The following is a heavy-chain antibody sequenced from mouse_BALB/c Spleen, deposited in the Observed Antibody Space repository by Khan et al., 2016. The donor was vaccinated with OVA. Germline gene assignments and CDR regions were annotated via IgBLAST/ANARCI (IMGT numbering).Heavy chain of an antibody. V-gene: IGHV1-77*01. CDR3: AGRNYFANTCAY. Sequence: QVQLQQPGAELARPGASVKLSCKASGYTFTDYYINWVKLRTGQGLEWIGEISPGSGDTYYNERFKGKATLTADKSSSTAYMQLSSLTSEASEVYVDAGRNYFANTCAYWGQGTLVTVSA. J-gene: IGHJ3*01. CDR1: GYTFTDYY. CDR2: ISPGSGDT. D-gene: IGHD1-1*01.